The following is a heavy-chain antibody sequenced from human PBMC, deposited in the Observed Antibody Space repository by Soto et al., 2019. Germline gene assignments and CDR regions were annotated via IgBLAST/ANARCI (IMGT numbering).Heavy chain of an antibody. CDR1: GYTFSSCG. Sequence: QVQLVQYGAEVKKPGASVKVSCKASGYTFSSCGITWVRQAPGQGLEWMGWISAYNGNTKYAQKFQGRVTMTTDTSTSTAYMELMSLRSDDTAVYYCAREPNYFDYWGQGTLVTVSS. V-gene: IGHV1-18*01. CDR3: AREPNYFDY. J-gene: IGHJ4*02. CDR2: ISAYNGNT.